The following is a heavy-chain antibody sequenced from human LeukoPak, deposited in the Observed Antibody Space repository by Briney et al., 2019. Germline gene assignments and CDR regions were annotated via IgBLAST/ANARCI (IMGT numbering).Heavy chain of an antibody. CDR2: ISAYTGNT. D-gene: IGHD2-21*02. Sequence: ASVKVSCKASGYTSTDYGLIWVRQAPGQGLEWMGRISAYTGNTDYAQKLQGRVTMTTDTPASTAYMVLRSLRSDDTAVYYCATGPGGVTADYWGQGTLVTVSS. J-gene: IGHJ4*02. CDR3: ATGPGGVTADY. CDR1: GYTSTDYG. V-gene: IGHV1-18*01.